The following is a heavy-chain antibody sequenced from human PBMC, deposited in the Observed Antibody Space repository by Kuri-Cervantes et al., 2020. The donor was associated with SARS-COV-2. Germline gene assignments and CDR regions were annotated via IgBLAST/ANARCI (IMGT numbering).Heavy chain of an antibody. V-gene: IGHV1-46*01. CDR3: ARGGQYYDFWSGYPTDYYYYYMDV. Sequence: ASVKVSCKASGYTFTSYYMHWVRQAPGQGLEWMGIINPSGGSTSYAQKFQGRVTMTRDTPTSTVYMELSSLRSEDTAVYYCARGGQYYDFWSGYPTDYYYYYMDVWGKGTTVTVSS. CDR2: INPSGGST. CDR1: GYTFTSYY. D-gene: IGHD3-3*01. J-gene: IGHJ6*03.